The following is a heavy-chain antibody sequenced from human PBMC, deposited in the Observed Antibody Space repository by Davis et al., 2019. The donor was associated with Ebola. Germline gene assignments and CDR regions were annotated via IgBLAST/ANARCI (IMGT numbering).Heavy chain of an antibody. CDR1: GFSLRTSGVG. V-gene: IGHV2-5*02. CDR2: IYWDDDK. D-gene: IGHD2-15*01. Sequence: SGPTLVKPTQTLTLTCTFSGFSLRTSGVGVGWIRQPPGKALEWLALIYWDDDKRYSPSLKSRLTITKDTSKNQVVLTMTNMDPVDTATYYCAHSCSGGSCYSGYYYYGMDVWGQGTTVTVSS. J-gene: IGHJ6*02. CDR3: AHSCSGGSCYSGYYYYGMDV.